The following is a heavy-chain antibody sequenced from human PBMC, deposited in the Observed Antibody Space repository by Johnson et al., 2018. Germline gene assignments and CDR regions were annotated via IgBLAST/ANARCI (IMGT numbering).Heavy chain of an antibody. CDR2: ISYDGSNK. Sequence: VQLVETGGGVVQPGRSLRLSCAASGFTFSSYAMHWVRQAPGKGLEWVAVISYDGSNKYYADSVKGRFTISRDNSKNTLYLQMNSLRAEDTAVYYCARVVWSGLQGMDVWGKGTTVTVSS. CDR3: ARVVWSGLQGMDV. D-gene: IGHD3-3*01. J-gene: IGHJ6*04. CDR1: GFTFSSYA. V-gene: IGHV3-30*04.